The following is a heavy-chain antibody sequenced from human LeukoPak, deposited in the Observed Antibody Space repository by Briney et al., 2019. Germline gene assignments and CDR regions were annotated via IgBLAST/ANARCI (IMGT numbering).Heavy chain of an antibody. J-gene: IGHJ6*03. CDR1: GDTFSNYA. CDR3: ARDRRYCSDGVCYHYYYMDV. CDR2: IIPIVGTA. Sequence: SVKVSCKASGDTFSNYAISWVRQAPGQGLEWMGRIIPIVGTANYAQKFQDRVTIIADKATSTAYMELSSLRSEDTAVYYCARDRRYCSDGVCYHYYYMDVWGKGTTLTVSS. V-gene: IGHV1-69*04. D-gene: IGHD2-8*01.